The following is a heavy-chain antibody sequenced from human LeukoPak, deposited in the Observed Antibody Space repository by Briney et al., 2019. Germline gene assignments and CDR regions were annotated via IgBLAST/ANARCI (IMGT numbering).Heavy chain of an antibody. CDR2: INPNSGGT. Sequence: ASVKVSCKASGYTFASYDINWVRQAPGQGLEWMGWINPNSGGTNYAQKFQGRVTMTRNTSISTAYMELSRLRSDDTAVYYCARSGYSYGTHFDYWGQGTLVTVSS. CDR3: ARSGYSYGTHFDY. D-gene: IGHD5-18*01. J-gene: IGHJ4*02. V-gene: IGHV1-2*02. CDR1: GYTFASYD.